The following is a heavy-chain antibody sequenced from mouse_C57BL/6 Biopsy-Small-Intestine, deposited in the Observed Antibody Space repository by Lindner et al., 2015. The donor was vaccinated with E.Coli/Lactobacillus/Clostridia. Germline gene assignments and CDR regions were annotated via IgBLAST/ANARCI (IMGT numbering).Heavy chain of an antibody. J-gene: IGHJ1*01. Sequence: SVKVSCKASGGSFSRYAISWVRQAPGQGLEWMGRIIPTLGIAKYAQKFEGRVTITADKSTSTAYMELSSLRSEDTAVYYCAVGGYCSGGSCYNYYGMDVWGQGTTVTVSS. CDR3: AVGGYCSGGSCYNYYGMDV. V-gene: IGHV1-81*01. CDR2: IIPTLGIA. D-gene: IGHD1-1*01. CDR1: GGSFSRYA.